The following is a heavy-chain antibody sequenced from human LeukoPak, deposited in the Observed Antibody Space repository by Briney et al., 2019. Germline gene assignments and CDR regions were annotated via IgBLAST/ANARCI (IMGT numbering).Heavy chain of an antibody. CDR2: ISGSGGST. J-gene: IGHJ4*02. Sequence: GGSLRLSCAASGFTLSSYAMSWVRQAPGKGLEWVPAISGSGGSTYYADSVKGRFTISRDNSKNTLYLQMNSLRAEDTAVYYCANNYDFWSGPAPDYWGQGTLVTVSS. D-gene: IGHD3-3*01. CDR3: ANNYDFWSGPAPDY. V-gene: IGHV3-23*01. CDR1: GFTLSSYA.